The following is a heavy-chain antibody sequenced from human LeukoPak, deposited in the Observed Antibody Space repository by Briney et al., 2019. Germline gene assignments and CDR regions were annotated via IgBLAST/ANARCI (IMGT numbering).Heavy chain of an antibody. V-gene: IGHV1-69*04. Sequence: SVKVSCKASGYTFTGYYMHWVRQAPGQGLEWMGRIIPILGIANYAQKFQGRVTITADKSTSTAYMELSSLRSEDTAVYYCARVSSSSGPDAFDIWGQGTMVTVSS. CDR3: ARVSSSSGPDAFDI. D-gene: IGHD6-13*01. CDR1: GYTFTGYY. CDR2: IIPILGIA. J-gene: IGHJ3*02.